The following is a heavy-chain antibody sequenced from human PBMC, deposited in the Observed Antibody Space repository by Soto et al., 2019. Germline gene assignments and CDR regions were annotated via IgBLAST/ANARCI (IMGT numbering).Heavy chain of an antibody. CDR2: IIPILGIA. V-gene: IGHV1-69*08. CDR1: GGTFSSYT. J-gene: IGHJ6*02. D-gene: IGHD3-9*01. Sequence: QVQLVQSGAEVKKPGSSVKVSCKASGGTFSSYTISWVRQAPGQGLEWMGRIIPILGIANYAQKFQGRVTITAEKSTSTAYMELSSLRSEDTAVYYCARDVLRYFDWLRWDGMDVWGQGTTVTVSS. CDR3: ARDVLRYFDWLRWDGMDV.